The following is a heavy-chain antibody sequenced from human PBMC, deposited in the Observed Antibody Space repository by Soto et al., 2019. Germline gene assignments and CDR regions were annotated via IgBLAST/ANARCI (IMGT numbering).Heavy chain of an antibody. CDR2: IYHSGST. D-gene: IGHD2-2*01. Sequence: SETLSLTCAVSGGSISSGGYSWSWIRQPPGKGLEWIGYIYHSGSTFYNPSLKSRVTISVDGSKNQFSLKLSSVTAADTAVYYCARVPDRWGQGTLVTVSS. CDR3: ARVPDR. V-gene: IGHV4-30-2*01. CDR1: GGSISSGGYS. J-gene: IGHJ5*02.